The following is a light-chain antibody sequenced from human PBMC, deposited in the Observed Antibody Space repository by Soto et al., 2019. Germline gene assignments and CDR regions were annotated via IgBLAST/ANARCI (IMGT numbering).Light chain of an antibody. CDR2: EVS. CDR1: SSDVGGYNY. V-gene: IGLV2-14*01. CDR3: CSSIRTSTPYV. J-gene: IGLJ1*01. Sequence: QSALTQPASVSGSPGQSITISCTGTSSDVGGYNYVSWYQQHPGKAPKLMIYEVSSRPSGVSNSFSGSKSGNTASLTISGRQEVDEADYYFCSSIRTSTPYVFGTGTKLTVL.